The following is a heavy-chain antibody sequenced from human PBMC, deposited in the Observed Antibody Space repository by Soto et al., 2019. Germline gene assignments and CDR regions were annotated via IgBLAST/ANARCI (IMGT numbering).Heavy chain of an antibody. J-gene: IGHJ5*02. D-gene: IGHD2-15*01. CDR2: IYYSGST. Sequence: SETLSLTCIVSGGSISSSSYYWGWIRQPPGKGLEWIGSIYYSGSTYYNPSLESRVTISVDTSKNQFSLKLSSVTAADTAVYYCATHIVVVVAATQPDWFDPWGQGTLVTVSS. CDR3: ATHIVVVVAATQPDWFDP. V-gene: IGHV4-39*01. CDR1: GGSISSSSYY.